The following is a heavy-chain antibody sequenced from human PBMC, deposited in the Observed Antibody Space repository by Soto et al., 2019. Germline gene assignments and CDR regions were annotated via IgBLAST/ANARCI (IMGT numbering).Heavy chain of an antibody. V-gene: IGHV3-53*01. J-gene: IGHJ4*02. D-gene: IGHD3-9*01. Sequence: GSLRLSCAAFGFTLDKYTMGWVRQAPGKGLEWVAESFSSGGTQYADSVKGRFTISRDNSRNMVFLQMNGLRVEDTALYYCARDREPDGIWTFDSWGQGALVTVS. CDR2: SFSSGGT. CDR3: ARDREPDGIWTFDS. CDR1: GFTLDKYT.